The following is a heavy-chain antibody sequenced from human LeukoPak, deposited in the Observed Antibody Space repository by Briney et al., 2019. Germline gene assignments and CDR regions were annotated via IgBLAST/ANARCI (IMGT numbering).Heavy chain of an antibody. V-gene: IGHV4-34*01. J-gene: IGHJ5*02. D-gene: IGHD3-10*01. CDR2: INHSRST. Sequence: SETLSLNCADYGGSFSGYYWSWIRQPPGKGLEWIGEINHSRSTNYNQSLKSRVTISVDTSKNQFSLKLISVTAADTAVYYCAREPSARYDYGSGSYYSWFDPWGRETLVTVPS. CDR1: GGSFSGYY. CDR3: AREPSARYDYGSGSYYSWFDP.